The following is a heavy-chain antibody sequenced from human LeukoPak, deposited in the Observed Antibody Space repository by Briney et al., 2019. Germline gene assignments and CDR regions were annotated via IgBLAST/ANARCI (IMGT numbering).Heavy chain of an antibody. Sequence: ASQSATYTFAGGFTSGCNCCVSRQPPQDGVWLVVLFYYSGSTNYNPSLKSRVTISVDTSKNQFSLKLSSVTAADTAVYYCARSGSYLRLSRQRAFDIWGQGTMVTVSS. CDR3: ARSGSYLRLSRQRAFDI. J-gene: IGHJ3*02. CDR1: GGFTSGCN. CDR2: FYYSGST. D-gene: IGHD1-26*01. V-gene: IGHV4-59*12.